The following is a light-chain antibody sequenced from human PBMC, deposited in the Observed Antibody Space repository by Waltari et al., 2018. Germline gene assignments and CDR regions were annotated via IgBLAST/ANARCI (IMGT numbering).Light chain of an antibody. CDR3: QQYDYYRT. CDR2: KSS. CDR1: QSIDIW. V-gene: IGKV1-5*03. Sequence: LSASIGDRVTITCRASQSIDIWLAWYQQKPGKPPKNLIYKSSILQSGVPSRFSGSGSGTEFTLTIANLQPDDSAVYYCQQYDYYRTFGQGTKVEV. J-gene: IGKJ1*01.